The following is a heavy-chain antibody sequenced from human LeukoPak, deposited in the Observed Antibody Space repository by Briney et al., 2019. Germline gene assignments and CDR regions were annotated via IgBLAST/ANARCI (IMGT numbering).Heavy chain of an antibody. CDR3: AKGGSGWYSHFGF. J-gene: IGHJ4*02. CDR1: GFTFSSYA. CDR2: INWNSGTI. Sequence: GGSLRLSCAASGFTFSSYAMHWVRHAPGKGLEWVSGINWNSGTIDYADSVRGRCTISRDNAKNSLYLQMHSLRAEDTALYYCAKGGSGWYSHFGFWGQGTLVTVSS. V-gene: IGHV3-9*01. D-gene: IGHD6-19*01.